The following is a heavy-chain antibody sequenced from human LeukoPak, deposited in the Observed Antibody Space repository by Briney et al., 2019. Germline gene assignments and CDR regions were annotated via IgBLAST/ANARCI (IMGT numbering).Heavy chain of an antibody. CDR2: INSDGSWT. CDR3: VSFYETY. CDR1: GNYW. D-gene: IGHD2/OR15-2a*01. Sequence: GGPLRLSCAASGNYWMHWVRQAPGKGLVWVSHINSDGSWTSYADSVKGRFTISKDNAKNTVYLQMNSLRAEDTAAYYCVSFYETYWGRGTLVTVSS. V-gene: IGHV3-74*01. J-gene: IGHJ4*02.